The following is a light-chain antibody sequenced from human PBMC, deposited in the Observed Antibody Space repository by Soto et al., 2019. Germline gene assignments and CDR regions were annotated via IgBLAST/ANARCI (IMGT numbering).Light chain of an antibody. Sequence: QSALTQPPSASGSPGQSVTISCTGTSSDVGGYNYVSWYQQHPGKAPKLMIYEVTKRPSGVPDRFSGSKSGNTACLTVSGLQAEDEADYYCSSYAGSNNLVFGTGTKLTVL. V-gene: IGLV2-8*01. J-gene: IGLJ1*01. CDR2: EVT. CDR1: SSDVGGYNY. CDR3: SSYAGSNNLV.